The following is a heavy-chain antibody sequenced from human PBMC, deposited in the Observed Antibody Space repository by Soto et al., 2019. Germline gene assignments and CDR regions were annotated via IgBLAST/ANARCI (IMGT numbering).Heavy chain of an antibody. J-gene: IGHJ4*02. D-gene: IGHD5-12*01. CDR2: TRNKANSYTT. V-gene: IGHV3-72*01. Sequence: EVQLVESGGGLVQPGGSLRLSCAASGFTFSDHYMDWVRQAPGKGLEWVGRTRNKANSYTTEYAASVKGRFTISRDDSKNSRYLQMNSLKTEDTAVYYCARRGGDGYNLGYWGQGTLVTVSS. CDR3: ARRGGDGYNLGY. CDR1: GFTFSDHY.